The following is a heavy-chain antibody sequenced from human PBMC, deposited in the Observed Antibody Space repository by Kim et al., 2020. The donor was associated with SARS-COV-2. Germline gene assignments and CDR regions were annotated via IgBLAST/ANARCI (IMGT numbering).Heavy chain of an antibody. CDR1: GDSVSSNSAA. CDR3: ARETTFGGVIVTRLFDY. D-gene: IGHD3-16*02. J-gene: IGHJ4*02. CDR2: TYYRSKWYN. Sequence: SQTLSLTCAISGDSVSSNSAAWNWIRQSPSRGLEWLGRTYYRSKWYNDYAVSVKSRITINPDTSKNQFSLQLNSVTPEDTAVYYCARETTFGGVIVTRLFDYWGRGTLVTVSS. V-gene: IGHV6-1*01.